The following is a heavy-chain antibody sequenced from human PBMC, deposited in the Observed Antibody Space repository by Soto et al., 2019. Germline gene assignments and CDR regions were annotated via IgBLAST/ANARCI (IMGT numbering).Heavy chain of an antibody. V-gene: IGHV3-23*01. J-gene: IGHJ4*02. CDR3: AKPHIVVVPAAMDYFDY. CDR1: GFTFSSYA. Sequence: PGGSLRLSCAASGFTFSSYAMSWVRQAPGKGLEWVSAISGSRGSTYYADSVKGRFTISRDNSKNTLYLQMNSLRAEDTAVYYCAKPHIVVVPAAMDYFDYWGQGTLVTVSS. D-gene: IGHD2-2*01. CDR2: ISGSRGST.